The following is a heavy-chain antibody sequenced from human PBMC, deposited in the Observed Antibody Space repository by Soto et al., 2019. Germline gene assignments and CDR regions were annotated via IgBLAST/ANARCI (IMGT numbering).Heavy chain of an antibody. CDR1: GGSISSYY. Sequence: SETLSLTCTVSGGSISSYYWSWIRQPPGKGLEWIGYIYYSGSTNYNPSLKSRVTISVDTSKDQFSLKLSSVTAADTAVYYCARDRMATIRPYYYYGMDVWGQGTTVTVSS. D-gene: IGHD5-12*01. CDR2: IYYSGST. V-gene: IGHV4-59*01. J-gene: IGHJ6*02. CDR3: ARDRMATIRPYYYYGMDV.